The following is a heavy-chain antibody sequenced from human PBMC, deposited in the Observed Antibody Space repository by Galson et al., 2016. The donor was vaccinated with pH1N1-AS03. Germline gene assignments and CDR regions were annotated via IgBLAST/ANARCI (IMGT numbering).Heavy chain of an antibody. CDR2: ISGSGIST. CDR3: AKDQSHIIPLSGALS. CDR1: GITFSSYA. Sequence: SLRLSCAASGITFSSYAMFWVRQAPGKGLEWVSSISGSGISTYYADSVKGRFTISRDNSRNTVYLQMNSLRVEDTATYYCAKDQSHIIPLSGALSWGQGTLVTVSS. J-gene: IGHJ5*02. V-gene: IGHV3-23*01. D-gene: IGHD3-3*01.